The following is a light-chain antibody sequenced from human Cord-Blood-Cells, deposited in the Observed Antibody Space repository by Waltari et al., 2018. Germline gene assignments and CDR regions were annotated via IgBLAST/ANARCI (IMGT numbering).Light chain of an antibody. CDR2: AAS. Sequence: DIQMTQSPASLSASVGDSVTITCRASQSISIYLNWYQQKPGKAPKILIYAASSLQSGVPSRFSGSGSGTDFTLTISSLQPEDFATYYCQQSYSTPLTFGGGTKVEIK. J-gene: IGKJ4*01. CDR1: QSISIY. CDR3: QQSYSTPLT. V-gene: IGKV1-39*01.